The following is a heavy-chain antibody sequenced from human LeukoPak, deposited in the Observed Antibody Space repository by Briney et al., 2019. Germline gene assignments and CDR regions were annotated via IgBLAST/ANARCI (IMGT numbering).Heavy chain of an antibody. CDR1: GYTFTGYY. CDR2: INPNSGGT. Sequence: ASVKVSCKASGYTFTGYYMHWVRQAPGQGLEWMGRINPNSGGTNYAQKLQGRVTMTTDTSTSTAYMELRSLRSDDTAVYYCARDTDIVATITIDYWGQRTLVTVSS. CDR3: ARDTDIVATITIDY. D-gene: IGHD5-12*01. J-gene: IGHJ4*02. V-gene: IGHV1-2*06.